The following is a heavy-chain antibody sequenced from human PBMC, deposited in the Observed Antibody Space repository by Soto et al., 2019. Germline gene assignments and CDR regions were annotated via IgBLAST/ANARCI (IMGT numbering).Heavy chain of an antibody. J-gene: IGHJ3*02. CDR1: GFTFSDYY. CDR2: ISSSSSYT. Sequence: PGGSLRLSCAASGFTFSDYYMSWIRQAPGKGLEWVSYISSSSSYTNYAESVKGRFTISRDNAKNSLYLQMNSLRAEDTAVYYCARACLGHDAFDIWGQGTMVTVSS. V-gene: IGHV3-11*06. CDR3: ARACLGHDAFDI.